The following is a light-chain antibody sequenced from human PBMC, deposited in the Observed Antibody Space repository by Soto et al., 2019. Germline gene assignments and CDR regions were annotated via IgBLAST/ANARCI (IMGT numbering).Light chain of an antibody. V-gene: IGKV3-15*01. CDR1: QSGNSN. CDR2: GAS. J-gene: IGKJ1*01. Sequence: ETVMTQSPATLSVSPGERATLSCKASQSGNSNLAWYQQKLGQAPRVLIYGASTRATGIPDRFSGSGSGTEFILTISSLQSEDFAVYYCQEYNTWPWTFGQGTKVEIK. CDR3: QEYNTWPWT.